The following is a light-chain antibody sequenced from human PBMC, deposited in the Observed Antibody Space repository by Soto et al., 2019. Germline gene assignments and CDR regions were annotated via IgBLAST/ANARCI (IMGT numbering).Light chain of an antibody. CDR2: AAS. CDR1: QGSGSY. Sequence: DIQMTQYPSSMSASVGDRVTITCRASQGSGSYLAWYQQKPGEAPKLLIFAASTLQSGVPSRFSGSGSGTDFTLTISSLQAEDFATYYCQQLSTYPSTFGGGTKVDI. CDR3: QQLSTYPST. J-gene: IGKJ4*01. V-gene: IGKV1-9*01.